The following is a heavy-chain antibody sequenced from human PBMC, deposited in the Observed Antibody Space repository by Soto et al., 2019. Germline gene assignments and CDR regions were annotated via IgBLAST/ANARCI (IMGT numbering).Heavy chain of an antibody. Sequence: QVQLVQSGAEVKKPGSSVKVSCKASGGTFSSYTISWVRQAPGQGLEWMGRIIPILGIANYAQKFQGRVTITADKSTSTAYMELSSLRSEDTAVYYCARDSAGRENAFDIWGQGTMVTVSS. CDR1: GGTFSSYT. CDR3: ARDSAGRENAFDI. J-gene: IGHJ3*02. CDR2: IIPILGIA. V-gene: IGHV1-69*08.